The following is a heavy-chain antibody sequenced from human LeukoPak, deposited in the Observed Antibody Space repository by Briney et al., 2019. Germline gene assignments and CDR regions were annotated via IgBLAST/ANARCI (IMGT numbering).Heavy chain of an antibody. CDR1: GGSFSGYY. J-gene: IGHJ4*02. Sequence: SETLCLTCAVYGGSFSGYYWSWIRQPPGEGLEWIGEINHSGSTNYNPSLKSRVTISVDTSKNQFSLKLSSVTAADTAVYYCARGRRYYYDSSGYYYYLDYGGQGTLVTVSS. CDR2: INHSGST. V-gene: IGHV4-34*01. D-gene: IGHD3-22*01. CDR3: ARGRRYYYDSSGYYYYLDY.